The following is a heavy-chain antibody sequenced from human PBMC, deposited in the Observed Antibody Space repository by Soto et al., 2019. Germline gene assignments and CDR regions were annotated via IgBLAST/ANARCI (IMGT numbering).Heavy chain of an antibody. D-gene: IGHD6-13*01. CDR3: ATGSTGYSSSWRPPVPGSNDAFDI. CDR2: FYYSGST. V-gene: IGHV4-59*01. Sequence: SETLSLTCTVSGGSISSYYWSWIRQPPGKGLEWIGYFYYSGSTNYNPSLKSRVTISVDTSKNQFSLKLSSVTAADTAVYYCATGSTGYSSSWRPPVPGSNDAFDIWGQGTMVTVSS. CDR1: GGSISSYY. J-gene: IGHJ3*02.